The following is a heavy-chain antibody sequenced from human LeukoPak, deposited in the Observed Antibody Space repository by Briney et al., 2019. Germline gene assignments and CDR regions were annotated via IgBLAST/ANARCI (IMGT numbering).Heavy chain of an antibody. Sequence: PGGSLRLSCAASGFTFSSYAMSWVRQAPGKGLEWVSAISGSGGSTYYADSVKGRSTISRDNSKNTLYLQMNSLRAEDTAVYYCAKGSGSYSYFDYWGQGTLVTVSS. J-gene: IGHJ4*02. CDR2: ISGSGGST. D-gene: IGHD1-26*01. CDR3: AKGSGSYSYFDY. CDR1: GFTFSSYA. V-gene: IGHV3-23*01.